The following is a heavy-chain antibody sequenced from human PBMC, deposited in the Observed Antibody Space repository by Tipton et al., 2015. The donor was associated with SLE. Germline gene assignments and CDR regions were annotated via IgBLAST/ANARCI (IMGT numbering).Heavy chain of an antibody. Sequence: TLSLTCTVSGGSISNYYWSWIRQAPGKGLEWIGYIDDSGSTNYNPSLKNRVTISVDTSKNQFSLKVNSVTAADTAVYSCARNEYADNNNWFDPWGQGILVIVSS. D-gene: IGHD3-16*01. CDR1: GGSISNYY. CDR2: IDDSGST. V-gene: IGHV4-59*01. CDR3: ARNEYADNNNWFDP. J-gene: IGHJ5*02.